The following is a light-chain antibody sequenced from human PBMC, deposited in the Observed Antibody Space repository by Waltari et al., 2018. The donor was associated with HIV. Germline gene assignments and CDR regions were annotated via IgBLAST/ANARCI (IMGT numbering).Light chain of an antibody. CDR1: SSNIGSHT. J-gene: IGLJ2*01. V-gene: IGLV1-44*01. CDR2: ANN. CDR3: AAWDDSLNGRI. Sequence: QSVLTQPPSASGTPEQRVTMSCSGSSSNIGSHTVQWYQHLPGTAPKLLIYANNQRPSGVPDRFSGSKSGTSASLAISGLQSDDEADYYCAAWDDSLNGRIFGGGTKLTVL.